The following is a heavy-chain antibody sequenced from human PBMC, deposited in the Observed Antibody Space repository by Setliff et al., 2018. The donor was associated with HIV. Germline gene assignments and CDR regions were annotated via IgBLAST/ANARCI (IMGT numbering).Heavy chain of an antibody. Sequence: SVKVSCKASGGAFSSYAISWVRQAPGQGLEWMGGIIPIFGTEKYPLKFQGRVTITADESTSTAYMELSRLRSEDTAVYYCATLTYCAGDRYSTGSSDIWGQGTMVTVSS. V-gene: IGHV1-69*13. CDR2: IIPIFGTE. CDR3: ATLTYCAGDRYSTGSSDI. J-gene: IGHJ3*02. CDR1: GGAFSSYA. D-gene: IGHD2-21*01.